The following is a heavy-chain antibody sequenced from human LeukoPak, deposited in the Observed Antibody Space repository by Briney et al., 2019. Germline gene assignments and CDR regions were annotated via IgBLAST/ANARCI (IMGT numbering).Heavy chain of an antibody. CDR1: GFTFSSYE. CDR2: IGSSGSTI. V-gene: IGHV3-48*03. J-gene: IGHJ5*02. Sequence: QPGGSLRLSCAASGFTFSSYEMNWVRQAPGKGLEWVSYIGSSGSTIYYADSVKGRFTISRDNAKNSLYLQMNSLRAEDTAVYYCARDRYCSGGSCYSSFRFDPWGQGTLVTVSS. D-gene: IGHD2-15*01. CDR3: ARDRYCSGGSCYSSFRFDP.